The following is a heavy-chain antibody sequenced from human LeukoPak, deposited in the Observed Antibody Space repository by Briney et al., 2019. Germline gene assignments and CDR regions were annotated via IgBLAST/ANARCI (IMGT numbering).Heavy chain of an antibody. J-gene: IGHJ6*02. Sequence: GGSLRLSCAASGFTFSSYGMHWVRQAPGKGLEWVAVIWYDGSNKYYADSVKGRFTISRDNSKNTLYLQMNSLRAEDTAVYYCARDLGRAAVVVVAATYLNRSGMDVWGQGTPLTVSS. CDR1: GFTFSSYG. V-gene: IGHV3-33*01. CDR2: IWYDGSNK. D-gene: IGHD2-15*01. CDR3: ARDLGRAAVVVVAATYLNRSGMDV.